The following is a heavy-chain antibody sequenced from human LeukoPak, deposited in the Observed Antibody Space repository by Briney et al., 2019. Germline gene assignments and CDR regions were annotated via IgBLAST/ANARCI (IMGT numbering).Heavy chain of an antibody. D-gene: IGHD3-22*01. CDR1: GYTFTSYY. CDR3: ARDREWGPEDYYDG. V-gene: IGHV1-46*01. J-gene: IGHJ4*02. Sequence: GASVKVSFKSSGYTFTSYYIHWVRQPPGQGLEWMGIINPGGGSTSYAQKFQGRVTMTRDTSTSTVYMELSSLRSEDTAVYYCARDREWGPEDYYDGWGQGTLVTVSS. CDR2: INPGGGST.